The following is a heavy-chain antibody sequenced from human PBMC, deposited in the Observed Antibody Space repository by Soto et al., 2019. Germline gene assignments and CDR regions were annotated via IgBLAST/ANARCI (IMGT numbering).Heavy chain of an antibody. Sequence: PGGSLRLSCAAAGFTFNTYWMNWVRQAPGKRLVCLSGLKSDGTIISSADSEKGRFTISRANARNTLSLKMNSLRAADTAVYYCARLSGDHFASFSYGMDAWGKGTTVXV. CDR1: GFTFNTYW. CDR2: LKSDGTII. CDR3: ARLSGDHFASFSYGMDA. J-gene: IGHJ6*04. V-gene: IGHV3-74*01. D-gene: IGHD2-21*01.